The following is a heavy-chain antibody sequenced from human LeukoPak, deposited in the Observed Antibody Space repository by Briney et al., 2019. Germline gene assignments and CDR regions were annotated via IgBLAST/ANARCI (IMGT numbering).Heavy chain of an antibody. D-gene: IGHD5-12*01. CDR3: ARGSGYDLFDY. V-gene: IGHV1-2*02. J-gene: IGHJ4*02. CDR1: GYTFTGYY. CDR2: ISPNSGAT. Sequence: ASVKVSCKAYGYTFTGYYLHWVRQAPGQGLEWMGWISPNSGATNYAQKFQDRVTMTRDTSISTAYMELSRLRSDDTAVYYCARGSGYDLFDYWGQGTLVTVSS.